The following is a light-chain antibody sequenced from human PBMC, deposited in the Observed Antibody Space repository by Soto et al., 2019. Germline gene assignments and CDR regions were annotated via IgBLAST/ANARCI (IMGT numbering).Light chain of an antibody. CDR1: GSDIGIYNY. J-gene: IGLJ3*02. V-gene: IGLV2-14*01. CDR3: SSYTSSDTWV. Sequence: QSVLTQPASVSGSPGQSMTISCTGTGSDIGIYNYVSWYQQHPGKAPKLMIYEVTNRPSGVSNRFSGSKSGNTASLTISGLQAEDEADYYCSSYTSSDTWVFGGGTKLTVL. CDR2: EVT.